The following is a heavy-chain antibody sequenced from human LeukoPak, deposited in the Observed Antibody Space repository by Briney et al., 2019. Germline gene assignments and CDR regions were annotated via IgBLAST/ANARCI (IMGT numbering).Heavy chain of an antibody. V-gene: IGHV3-21*01. CDR1: GFTFSSSA. Sequence: GGSLRLSCAASGFTFSSSAMNWVRQAPGKGLEWVSSINNVASHIYYAHSVKGRFTISRDNAKNSLYLQMNSLRAEDTAVYYCARPTYGSGSYRYDAFDIWGQGTMVTVSS. D-gene: IGHD3-10*01. CDR2: INNVASHI. J-gene: IGHJ3*02. CDR3: ARPTYGSGSYRYDAFDI.